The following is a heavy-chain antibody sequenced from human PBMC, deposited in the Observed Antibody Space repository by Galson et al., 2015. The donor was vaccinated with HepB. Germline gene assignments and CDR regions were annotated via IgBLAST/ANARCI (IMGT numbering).Heavy chain of an antibody. D-gene: IGHD5-12*01. J-gene: IGHJ4*01. CDR3: ASPSCIGSSGYPLCH. Sequence: SLRLSCAASGFIVKSSYMSWVRQAPGKGLQWVSTIYSGGHGYYTDSVKGRFSISRDTNKNTIFLQMNNLGADDAAVYYGASPSCIGSSGYPLCHWGHGTLIT. CDR2: IYSGGHG. V-gene: IGHV3-53*01. CDR1: GFIVKSSY.